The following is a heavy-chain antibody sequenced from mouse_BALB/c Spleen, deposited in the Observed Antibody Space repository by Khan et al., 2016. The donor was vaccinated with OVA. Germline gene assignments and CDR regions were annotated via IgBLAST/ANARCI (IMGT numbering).Heavy chain of an antibody. CDR3: ARVYGGDFDY. CDR2: ISYSGNT. D-gene: IGHD1-1*01. Sequence: EVELVESGPGLVKPSQSLSLTCTVTGYSITSDYAWNWIRQFPGNKLEWMGFISYSGNTNYNPSLKSRISITRDTSKNQFFLQLNSVTTGDTARYYCARVYGGDFDYWGQGTTLTVSS. CDR1: GYSITSDYA. V-gene: IGHV3-2*02. J-gene: IGHJ2*01.